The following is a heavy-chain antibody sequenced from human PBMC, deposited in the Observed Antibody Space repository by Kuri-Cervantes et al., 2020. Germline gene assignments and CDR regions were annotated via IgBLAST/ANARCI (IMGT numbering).Heavy chain of an antibody. V-gene: IGHV3-21*01. J-gene: IGHJ4*02. Sequence: GGSLRLSCAASGFSFSDYNMNWVRQAPGRGLEWVSSISGGSSFIDYADSVKGRFTISRDNSKNTLYLQMNSLRAEDTAVYYCAKSGGYYYARADYWGQGTLVTVSS. CDR1: GFSFSDYN. D-gene: IGHD3-22*01. CDR3: AKSGGYYYARADY. CDR2: ISGGSSFI.